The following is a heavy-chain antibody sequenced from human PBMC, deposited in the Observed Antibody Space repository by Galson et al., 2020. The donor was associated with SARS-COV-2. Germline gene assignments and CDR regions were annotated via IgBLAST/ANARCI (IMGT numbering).Heavy chain of an antibody. D-gene: IGHD6-13*01. Sequence: GESLKISCKTSGYAFSDHYLHWVRQAPRQGLEWVGLINPSAGGTSYAQKFQGQVTMTSDTSTSTVYMELSSLRFEDTAVYYCARDNSRWTHFDYWGQGTLVTVSP. V-gene: IGHV1-46*01. CDR1: GYAFSDHY. CDR2: INPSAGGT. CDR3: ARDNSRWTHFDY. J-gene: IGHJ4*02.